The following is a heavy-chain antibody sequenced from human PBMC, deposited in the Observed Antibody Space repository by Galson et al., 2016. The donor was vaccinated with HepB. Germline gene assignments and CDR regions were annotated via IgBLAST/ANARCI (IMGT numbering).Heavy chain of an antibody. D-gene: IGHD6-13*01. CDR3: ASSSNWFVGTFDD. J-gene: IGHJ4*02. V-gene: IGHV4-38-2*02. CDR1: GASFNTRYY. Sequence: LSLTCNVSGASFNTRYYWAWIRQSPGKGLEWIGSLYHSGSTYYNPSLKSRVTISVDTSKDQFSLNLTSVTAADTAVYYCASSSNWFVGTFDDWGQGTLVTVSS. CDR2: LYHSGST.